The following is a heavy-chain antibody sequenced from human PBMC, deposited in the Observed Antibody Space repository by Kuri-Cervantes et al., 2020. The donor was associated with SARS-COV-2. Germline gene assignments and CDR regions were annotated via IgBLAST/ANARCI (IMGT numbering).Heavy chain of an antibody. Sequence: GGSLRLSCAASGFTFGSYAMNWVRQAPGKGLEWVSYISSSSSAIYYPDSVKGRFTMSRDNSNNTLFLEMSSLTAEDTAMCYCARGAGTHGYDFWSGYWTGHFDHWGQGTLVTVSS. CDR3: ARGAGTHGYDFWSGYWTGHFDH. CDR2: ISSSSSAI. V-gene: IGHV3-48*01. J-gene: IGHJ4*02. D-gene: IGHD3-3*01. CDR1: GFTFGSYA.